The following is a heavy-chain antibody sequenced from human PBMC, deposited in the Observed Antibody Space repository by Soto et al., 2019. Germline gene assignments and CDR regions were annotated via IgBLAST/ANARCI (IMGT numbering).Heavy chain of an antibody. D-gene: IGHD2-2*01. CDR1: GYTFTSYD. V-gene: IGHV1-8*01. CDR3: ARVLVSDCSSTSCPTGEFDY. Sequence: ASVKVSCKASGYTFTSYDINWVRQATGQGLEWVGWMNPNSGNTGYAQKFQGRVTMTRNTSISTAYMELSSLRSEDTAVYYCARVLVSDCSSTSCPTGEFDYWGQGTLVTVSS. CDR2: MNPNSGNT. J-gene: IGHJ4*02.